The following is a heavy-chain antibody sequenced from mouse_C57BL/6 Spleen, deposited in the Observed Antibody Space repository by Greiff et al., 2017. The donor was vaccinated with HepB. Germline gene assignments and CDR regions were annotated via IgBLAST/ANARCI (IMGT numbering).Heavy chain of an antibody. J-gene: IGHJ2*01. CDR2: IWSGGST. V-gene: IGHV2-2*01. CDR3: ARKGAMVTTGGFDY. Sequence: VQGVESGPGLVQPSQSLSITCTVSGFSLTSYGVHWVRQSPGKGLEWRGVIWSGGSTDYNAAFISRLSISKDNSKSQVFFKMNSLQADDTAIYYCARKGAMVTTGGFDYWGQGTTLTVSS. D-gene: IGHD2-2*01. CDR1: GFSLTSYG.